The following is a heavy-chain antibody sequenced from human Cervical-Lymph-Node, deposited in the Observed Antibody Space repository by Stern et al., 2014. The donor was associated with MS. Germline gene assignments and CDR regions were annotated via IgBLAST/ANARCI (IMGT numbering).Heavy chain of an antibody. D-gene: IGHD6-13*01. J-gene: IGHJ1*01. CDR2: IWYDGSYT. CDR3: ASSIVAAEYFNH. Sequence: VQLVESGGGVVQPGRSLRLSCAASGFTFNTYGMHWVRQASGKGLEWVAVIWYDGSYTFYSDAVKGRFTVSRDDSKSTLFLQMNGLRAEDTAVYYCASSIVAAEYFNHWGQGTLVTVSS. V-gene: IGHV3-33*01. CDR1: GFTFNTYG.